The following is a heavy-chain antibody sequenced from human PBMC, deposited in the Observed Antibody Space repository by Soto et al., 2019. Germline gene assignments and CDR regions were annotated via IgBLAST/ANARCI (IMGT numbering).Heavy chain of an antibody. D-gene: IGHD2-15*01. CDR2: IYYTGNT. V-gene: IGHV4-39*01. Sequence: SETLSLTCTVSGDSSVSSSSYYWGWIRQPPGKGLEWIGSIYYTGNTFYSPSFRSRLTISVDTSKSQFSLKLRSVTAADTATYYCASEVSSTDGMDVWGQGTTVT. J-gene: IGHJ6*02. CDR1: GDSSVSSSSYY. CDR3: ASEVSSTDGMDV.